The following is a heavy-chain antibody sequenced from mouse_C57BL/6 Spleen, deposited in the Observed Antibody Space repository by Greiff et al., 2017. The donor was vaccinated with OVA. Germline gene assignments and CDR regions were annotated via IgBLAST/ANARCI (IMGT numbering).Heavy chain of an antibody. CDR2: INPNNGGT. D-gene: IGHD1-1*01. V-gene: IGHV1-26*01. Sequence: EVQLQQSGPELVKPGASVKISCKASGYTFTDYYMNWVKQSHGKSLEWIGDINPNNGGTSYNQKFKGKATLTVDKSSSTAYMELRSLTSEDSAVYYCARLVEALFDYWGQGTTLTVSS. J-gene: IGHJ2*01. CDR1: GYTFTDYY. CDR3: ARLVEALFDY.